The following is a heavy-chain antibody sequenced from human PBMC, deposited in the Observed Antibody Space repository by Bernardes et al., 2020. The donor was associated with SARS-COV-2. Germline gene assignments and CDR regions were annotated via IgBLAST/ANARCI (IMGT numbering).Heavy chain of an antibody. J-gene: IGHJ4*02. D-gene: IGHD5-18*01. CDR3: AKVDIPMVIFDY. V-gene: IGHV3-23*01. CDR1: GFTFSSYA. CDR2: ISGSDSST. Sequence: GGSLRLSCAASGFTFSSYAMSWVRQAPEKGLKWVSAISGSDSSTYYADSVKGRFTISRDNSKNTLFLQMNSLRAEDTAVYYCAKVDIPMVIFDYWGQGTLVTVSS.